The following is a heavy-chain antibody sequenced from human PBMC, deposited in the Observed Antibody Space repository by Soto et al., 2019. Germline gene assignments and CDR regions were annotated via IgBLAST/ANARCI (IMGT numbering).Heavy chain of an antibody. CDR2: VSTSGRST. Sequence: GGSLRLSCSASGFIFSESTIYWVRQVPGKGLEAISAVSTSGRSTYYADSVKDRFTISRDNSKNTLFLQMGSLRPEDTAIYYCVKQAHGLDGVAFDYWGQGAQVTVSS. CDR3: VKQAHGLDGVAFDY. V-gene: IGHV3-64D*06. D-gene: IGHD2-15*01. CDR1: GFIFSEST. J-gene: IGHJ4*02.